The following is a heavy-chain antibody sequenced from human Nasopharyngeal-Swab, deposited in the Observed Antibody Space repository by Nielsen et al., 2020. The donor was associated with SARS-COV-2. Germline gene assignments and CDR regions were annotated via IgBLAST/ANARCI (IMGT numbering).Heavy chain of an antibody. Sequence: ASAKVSCKASGYTFTSYAMHWVRQPPGQRLEWMGWINAGNGNTKYSQTFQGRVTITRDTSASTAYMELSSLRSEDTAVYYCARVRRASIAAYGDAFDIWGQGTMVTVSS. CDR2: INAGNGNT. J-gene: IGHJ3*02. CDR1: GYTFTSYA. CDR3: ARVRRASIAAYGDAFDI. D-gene: IGHD6-6*01. V-gene: IGHV1-3*01.